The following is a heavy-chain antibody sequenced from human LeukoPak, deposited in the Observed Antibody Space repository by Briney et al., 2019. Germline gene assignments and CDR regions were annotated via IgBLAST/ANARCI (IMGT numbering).Heavy chain of an antibody. CDR1: GGSISSGSNY. D-gene: IGHD3-10*01. Sequence: PSQTLSLTCTVSGGSISSGSNYWSWIRQPAGKGLEWIGRISTSGSTNYNPSLKSRVTMSVDTSKNQFSLKLSSVTAADTAVYYCARQGRDGSGIYYFDYWGQGTLVTVSS. CDR3: ARQGRDGSGIYYFDY. V-gene: IGHV4-61*02. CDR2: ISTSGST. J-gene: IGHJ4*02.